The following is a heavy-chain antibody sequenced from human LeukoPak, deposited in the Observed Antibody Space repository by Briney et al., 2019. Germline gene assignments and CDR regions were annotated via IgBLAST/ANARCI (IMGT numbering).Heavy chain of an antibody. Sequence: PGGSLRLSCAASGFTFSSYDMHWVRQATGKGLEWVSAIGTAGDAYYPGSVKGRFTISRENAKNSLYLQMNSLRAGDTAVYYCARGAIREASGDYSGAFDIWGQGTMVTVSS. CDR1: GFTFSSYD. CDR2: IGTAGDA. CDR3: ARGAIREASGDYSGAFDI. J-gene: IGHJ3*02. D-gene: IGHD4-17*01. V-gene: IGHV3-13*01.